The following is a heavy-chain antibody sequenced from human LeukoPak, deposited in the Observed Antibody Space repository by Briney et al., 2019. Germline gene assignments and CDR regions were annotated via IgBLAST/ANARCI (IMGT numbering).Heavy chain of an antibody. CDR3: AREITQFWSGYSIYYYYMDV. CDR2: IKQDGSEK. CDR1: GFTFSSYW. Sequence: GGSLRLSCAASGFTFSSYWMSWVRQAPGKGLEWVANIKQDGSEKYYVDSVKGRFTISRDNAKNLLYLQMNSLRAEDTAVYYCAREITQFWSGYSIYYYYMDVWGKGTTVTVSS. D-gene: IGHD3-3*01. V-gene: IGHV3-7*01. J-gene: IGHJ6*03.